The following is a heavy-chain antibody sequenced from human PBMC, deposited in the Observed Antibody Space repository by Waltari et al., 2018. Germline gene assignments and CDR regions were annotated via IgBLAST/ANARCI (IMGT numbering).Heavy chain of an antibody. CDR2: MSPNSSNT. D-gene: IGHD6-13*01. Sequence: WVRQATGQGLGWMGGMSPNSSNTGYGENFQDRHVMTTDTATATAYMELRGLTSEDSAVYYCARAAAPGKGAHWFDPWGQGTLVIVSS. V-gene: IGHV1-8*01. J-gene: IGHJ5*02. CDR3: ARAAAPGKGAHWFDP.